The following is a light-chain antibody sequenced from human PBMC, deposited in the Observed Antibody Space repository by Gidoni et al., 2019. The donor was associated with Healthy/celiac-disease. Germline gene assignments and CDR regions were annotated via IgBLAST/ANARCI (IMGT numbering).Light chain of an antibody. V-gene: IGLV2-14*01. CDR3: SSYTSSSTVV. CDR1: SSDVGGYNY. CDR2: DVR. Sequence: SALTPPASVSGSPGQSITLSCTGTSSDVGGYNYVSWYQQHPGKAPKLMIYDVRNRPSGVSNRFSGSKSGNTASLTISGLQAEDEADYYCSSYTSSSTVVFGGGTKLTVL. J-gene: IGLJ2*01.